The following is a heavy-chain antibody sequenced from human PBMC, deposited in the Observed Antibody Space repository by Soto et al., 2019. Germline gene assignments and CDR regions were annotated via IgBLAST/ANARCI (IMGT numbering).Heavy chain of an antibody. V-gene: IGHV3-43*01. CDR2: ISWDGGST. CDR1: GFTFDDYT. D-gene: IGHD1-26*01. J-gene: IGHJ5*02. CDR3: AKEGATSNWFDP. Sequence: GGSLRLSCAASGFTFDDYTMHWVRQAPGKGLEWVSLISWDGGSTYYADSVKGRFTISRDNSKNSLYLQMNSLRTEDTALYYCAKEGATSNWFDPWGQGTLVTVSS.